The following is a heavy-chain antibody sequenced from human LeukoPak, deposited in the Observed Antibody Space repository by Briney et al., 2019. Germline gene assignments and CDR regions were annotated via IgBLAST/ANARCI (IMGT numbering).Heavy chain of an antibody. J-gene: IGHJ5*02. CDR3: AKAPRRSPDNWFDP. CDR2: ISGSGGST. Sequence: PGGSLRLSCAASGFTFSSYAMSWVRQAPGKGQEWVSAISGSGGSTYYADSVKGRFTISRDNSKNTLYLQMNSLRAEDTAVYYCAKAPRRSPDNWFDPWGQGTLVTVSS. CDR1: GFTFSSYA. D-gene: IGHD6-25*01. V-gene: IGHV3-23*01.